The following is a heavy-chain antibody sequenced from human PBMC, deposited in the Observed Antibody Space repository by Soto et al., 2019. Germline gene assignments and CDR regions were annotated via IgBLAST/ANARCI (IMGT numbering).Heavy chain of an antibody. Sequence: SGGSLRLSCAASGFTFSSYDMHWVRQATGKGLEWVSAIGTAGDTYYPGSVKGRFTISRENVKNSLYLQMNSLRAEDTAVYYCARVVRGIYYYDSLPRDGAAFDIGGQGSTVTVS. V-gene: IGHV3-13*01. CDR2: IGTAGDT. CDR1: GFTFSSYD. D-gene: IGHD3-22*01. J-gene: IGHJ3*02. CDR3: ARVVRGIYYYDSLPRDGAAFDI.